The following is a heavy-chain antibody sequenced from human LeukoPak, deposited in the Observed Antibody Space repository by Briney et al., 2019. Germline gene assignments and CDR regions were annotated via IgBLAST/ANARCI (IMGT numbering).Heavy chain of an antibody. CDR1: GGSISSYY. D-gene: IGHD6-19*01. V-gene: IGHV4-59*01. Sequence: SETLSLTCTVSGGSISSYYWSWIRQPPGKGLEWIGYIYYSGSTNYNPSLKSRVTISVDTSKNQFSLKLSSVTAADTAVYYCAIGDQWLVSYFDYWGQGTLVTVSS. J-gene: IGHJ4*02. CDR2: IYYSGST. CDR3: AIGDQWLVSYFDY.